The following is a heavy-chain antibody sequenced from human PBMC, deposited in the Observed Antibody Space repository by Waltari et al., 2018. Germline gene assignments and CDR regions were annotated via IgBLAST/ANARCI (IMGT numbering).Heavy chain of an antibody. CDR1: AYSFTSSW. D-gene: IGHD3-3*01. J-gene: IGHJ6*02. V-gene: IGHV5-51*01. CDR3: ARREFLFSGDYYYGMDV. Sequence: EVQLVQSGAEVKQPGESLKISCKGSAYSFTSSWFGWVRRMPGKGLEWMGIISPGDSDTRYSPSFQGQVTISADKSISTAYLQWSSLKASDTAMYYCARREFLFSGDYYYGMDVWGQGTTVTVSS. CDR2: ISPGDSDT.